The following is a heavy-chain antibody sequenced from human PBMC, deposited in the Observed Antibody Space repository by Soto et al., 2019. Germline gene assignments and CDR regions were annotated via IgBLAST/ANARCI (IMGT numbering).Heavy chain of an antibody. V-gene: IGHV4-59*01. CDR2: IYYSGST. J-gene: IGHJ1*01. D-gene: IGHD3-22*01. Sequence: SETLSLTCTVSGGSISSYYWSWIRQPPGKGLEWSGYIYYSGSTNYNPALKSRVTISVDTSKNQFSLKLSSVTAADTAVHYCASELGYIYYDSSGYHRIGYFPHWGQGTLVNVSS. CDR1: GGSISSYY. CDR3: ASELGYIYYDSSGYHRIGYFPH.